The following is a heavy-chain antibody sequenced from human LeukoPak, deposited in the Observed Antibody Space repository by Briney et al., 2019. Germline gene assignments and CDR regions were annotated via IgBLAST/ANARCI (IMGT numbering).Heavy chain of an antibody. J-gene: IGHJ4*02. CDR2: ISSSSSYI. CDR3: ARPSDYYDSTSEDY. CDR1: GFTFSSYS. V-gene: IGHV3-21*01. D-gene: IGHD3-22*01. Sequence: KAGGSLRLSCAASGFTFSSYSMNWVRQAPGKGLEWVSSISSSSSYIYYADSVKGRFTISRDNAKNSLYLQMNSLRAEDTAVYYCARPSDYYDSTSEDYWGQGTLVTVSS.